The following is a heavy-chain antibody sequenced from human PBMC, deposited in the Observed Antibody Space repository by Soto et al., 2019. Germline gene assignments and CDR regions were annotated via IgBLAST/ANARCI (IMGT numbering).Heavy chain of an antibody. CDR1: GFTFSSYE. CDR3: ACPRPSGGSGSYHRYYYYGMDV. D-gene: IGHD3-10*01. CDR2: ISGSGGST. Sequence: GSLRLSCAASGFTFSSYEINWVRQAPGKGLEWFSAISGSGGSTYYADSVKGRFTISRDNSKNTLYLQMNSLRAEDTAVYYCACPRPSGGSGSYHRYYYYGMDVWGQGTTVTVYS. J-gene: IGHJ6*02. V-gene: IGHV3-23*01.